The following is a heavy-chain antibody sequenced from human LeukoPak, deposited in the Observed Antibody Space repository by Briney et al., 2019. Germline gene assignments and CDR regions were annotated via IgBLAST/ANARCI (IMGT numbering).Heavy chain of an antibody. V-gene: IGHV1-46*01. D-gene: IGHD5-18*01. Sequence: GASVKVSCKASGYTFTSNYIHWVRQAPGQGLEWMGMIYPRDGSTSYAQKFQGRVTVTRDTSTSTVHMELSGLRSEDTAVYYCARASYGYKGFDYWGQGTLVTVSS. J-gene: IGHJ4*02. CDR3: ARASYGYKGFDY. CDR2: IYPRDGST. CDR1: GYTFTSNY.